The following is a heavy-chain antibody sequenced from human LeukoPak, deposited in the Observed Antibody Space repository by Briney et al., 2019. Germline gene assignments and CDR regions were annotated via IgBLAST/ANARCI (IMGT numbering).Heavy chain of an antibody. J-gene: IGHJ6*03. CDR2: ISDTGSTI. CDR3: AKFNAYYYYYYMDV. Sequence: PGGSLRLSCAASGFTFSSYELNWVRQAPGKGLEWVSYISDTGSTIYYADSVEGRFTISRDNAKNSLYLQMNSLRAEDTAVYYCAKFNAYYYYYYMDVWGKGTTVTISS. V-gene: IGHV3-48*03. CDR1: GFTFSSYE.